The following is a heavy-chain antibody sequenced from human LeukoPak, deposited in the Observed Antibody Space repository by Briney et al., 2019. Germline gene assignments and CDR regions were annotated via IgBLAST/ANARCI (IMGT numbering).Heavy chain of an antibody. V-gene: IGHV3-33*08. CDR3: ARDYVRGTAFDI. J-gene: IGHJ3*02. CDR2: IWYDGSNK. D-gene: IGHD3-16*01. Sequence: GGSLRLSCTASGFTFSNYWMHWVRQAPGKGLEWVAVIWYDGSNKYYADSVKGRFTISRDNSKNTLYLQMNSLRAEDTAVYYCARDYVRGTAFDIWGQGTMVTVSS. CDR1: GFTFSNYW.